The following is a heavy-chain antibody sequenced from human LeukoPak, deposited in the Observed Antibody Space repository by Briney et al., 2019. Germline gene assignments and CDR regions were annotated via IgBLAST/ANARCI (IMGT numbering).Heavy chain of an antibody. CDR3: ARDTSVAGIGIDFDY. Sequence: GGSLRLSCAASGFSFSSYWMHWVRQAPGKGLVWVSRINTDGSSTTYADSVKGRFTISRDNAKNTLYLQMNSLRAEDTAVYYCARDTSVAGIGIDFDYWGQGTLVTVSS. CDR1: GFSFSSYW. V-gene: IGHV3-74*01. J-gene: IGHJ4*02. D-gene: IGHD6-19*01. CDR2: INTDGSST.